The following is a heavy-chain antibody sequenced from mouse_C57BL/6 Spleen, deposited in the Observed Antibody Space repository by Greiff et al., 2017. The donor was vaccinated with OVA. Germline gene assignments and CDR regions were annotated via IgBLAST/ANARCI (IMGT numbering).Heavy chain of an antibody. Sequence: QVQLQQPGAELVKPGASVKLSCKASGYTFTSYWMHWVKQRPGRGLEWLGRIDPNSGGTKYNEKFKSKATLTVDKPSSTAYMQLSSLTSEDSAVYYCARSYSNYVDYAMDYWGQGTSVTVSS. V-gene: IGHV1-72*01. CDR2: IDPNSGGT. CDR3: ARSYSNYVDYAMDY. D-gene: IGHD2-5*01. J-gene: IGHJ4*01. CDR1: GYTFTSYW.